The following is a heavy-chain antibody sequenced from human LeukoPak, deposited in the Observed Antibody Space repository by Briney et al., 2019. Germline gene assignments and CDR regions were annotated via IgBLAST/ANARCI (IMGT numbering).Heavy chain of an antibody. CDR2: IIPIFGTA. J-gene: IGHJ3*02. D-gene: IGHD2-2*01. V-gene: IGHV1-69*05. CDR1: GSTFSSYA. Sequence: GASVEVSCKASGSTFSSYAISWVRQAPGQGLEWMGGIIPIFGTANYAQKFQGRVTITTDESTSTAYMELSSLRSEDTAVYYCARSDIVVVPAATDHDAFDIWGQGTMVTVSS. CDR3: ARSDIVVVPAATDHDAFDI.